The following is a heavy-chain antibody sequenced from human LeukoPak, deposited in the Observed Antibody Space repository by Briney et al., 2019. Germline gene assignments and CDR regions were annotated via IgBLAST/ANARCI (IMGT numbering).Heavy chain of an antibody. J-gene: IGHJ4*02. V-gene: IGHV4-59*08. Sequence: PSETLSLTCTVSGGSISPYYWNWIRQPPGKGLEWIGYIYYSGTTNYNPSLKSRVTISVDTSKNQFSLKLTSVTAADTAVYYCARGYSSTWFKTWDFWGQGTLVTVSS. CDR3: ARGYSSTWFKTWDF. D-gene: IGHD6-13*01. CDR2: IYYSGTT. CDR1: GGSISPYY.